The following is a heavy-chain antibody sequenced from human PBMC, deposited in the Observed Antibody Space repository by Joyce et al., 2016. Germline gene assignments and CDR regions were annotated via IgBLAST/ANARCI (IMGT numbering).Heavy chain of an antibody. J-gene: IGHJ4*01. D-gene: IGHD7-27*01. CDR2: IHAGSGVT. V-gene: IGHV1-3*05. Sequence: QVLLVQSGPAQKEPGASMTLSCKTSGYSFTNYALNWVRQAPGQGLEWMGRIHAGSGVTMFSQKFYDRVSITTDTSANTVYMEMRGLTSADTATYYCTRSLPHGDGDKRATDIWGQERWSPFP. CDR3: TRSLPHGDGDKRATDI. CDR1: GYSFTNYA.